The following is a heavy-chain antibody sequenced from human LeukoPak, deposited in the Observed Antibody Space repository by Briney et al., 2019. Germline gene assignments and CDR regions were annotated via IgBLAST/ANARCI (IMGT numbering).Heavy chain of an antibody. D-gene: IGHD3-22*01. CDR3: AKTRSSGYYLKYYFDY. CDR2: ISGSGGST. V-gene: IGHV3-23*01. J-gene: IGHJ4*02. Sequence: GGSLRLSCAASGFTFSSYGMSWVRQAPGKGLEWVSAISGSGGSTYYADSVKGRFTISRDNSKNTLYLQMNGQRAEDTAVYYCAKTRSSGYYLKYYFDYWGQGTLVTVSS. CDR1: GFTFSSYG.